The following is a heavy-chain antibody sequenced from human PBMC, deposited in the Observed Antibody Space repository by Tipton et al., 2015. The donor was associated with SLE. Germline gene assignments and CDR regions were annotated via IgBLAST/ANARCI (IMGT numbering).Heavy chain of an antibody. CDR2: ISYDGSNK. CDR3: ARRVGSYYGMDV. CDR1: GFTFSGYE. D-gene: IGHD3-10*01. J-gene: IGHJ6*02. V-gene: IGHV3-30*04. Sequence: RSLRLSCAASGFTFSGYEMFWIRQAPGKGLEWVAVISYDGSNKYYADSVKGRFTISRDNSKNTLYLQMNSLRAEDTAVYYCARRVGSYYGMDVWGQGTTVTVSS.